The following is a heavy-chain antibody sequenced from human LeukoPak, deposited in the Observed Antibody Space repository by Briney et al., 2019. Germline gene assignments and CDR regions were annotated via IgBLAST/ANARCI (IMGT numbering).Heavy chain of an antibody. CDR1: GYTFTGHY. V-gene: IGHV1-2*02. CDR2: INPNSGGT. CDR3: ARDLIAVAGIGWFDP. Sequence: AASVKVSCKVSGYTFTGHYMHWVRQPPGQGLEWMGWINPNSGGTNYAKKFQGRVTMTRDTSISTAYMELSRLRSDDTAVYYCARDLIAVAGIGWFDPWGQGTLVTVSS. D-gene: IGHD6-19*01. J-gene: IGHJ5*02.